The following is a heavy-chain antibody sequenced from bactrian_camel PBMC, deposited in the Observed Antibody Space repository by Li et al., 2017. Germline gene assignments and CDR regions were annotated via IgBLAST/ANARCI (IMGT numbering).Heavy chain of an antibody. V-gene: IGHV3S53*01. CDR3: AASRVGTRCSVTDALEPGHFY. Sequence: HVQLVESGGGSVQAGGSLKLSCVVYGYYGASCTGWFRQAPGSEREAVASITLVGRTGYADSVKGRFAVSKDNAKNILYLQINNLKPEDSATYYCAASRVGTRCSVTDALEPGHFYWGQGTQVTVS. D-gene: IGHD7*01. J-gene: IGHJ4*01. CDR2: ITLVGRT. CDR1: GYYGASC.